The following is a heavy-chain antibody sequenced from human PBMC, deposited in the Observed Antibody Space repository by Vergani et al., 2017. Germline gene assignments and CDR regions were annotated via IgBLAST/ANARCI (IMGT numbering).Heavy chain of an antibody. V-gene: IGHV3-30-3*01. CDR3: ARSDGDYEARWYFDL. CDR1: GFTFSSYA. CDR2: ISYDGSNK. Sequence: QVQLVESGGGVVQPGRSLRLSCAASGFTFSSYAMHWVRQAPGKGLEWVTVISYDGSNKYYADSVKGRFTISRDNSKNTLYLQMNSLRAEDTAVYYCARSDGDYEARWYFDLWGRGTLVTVSS. J-gene: IGHJ2*01. D-gene: IGHD4-17*01.